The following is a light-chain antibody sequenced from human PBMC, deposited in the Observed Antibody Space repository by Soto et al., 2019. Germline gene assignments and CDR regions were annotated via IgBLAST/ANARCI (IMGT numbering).Light chain of an antibody. Sequence: EVVLTQSPDTLSLPPGERATLSCRASQSISSYLAWYQQKPGQAPRVLIYGASTRATGIPDRFSGSGSGTDFTLTISRLEPEDFAVYYCQQYGNSPITFGQGTRLEIK. CDR2: GAS. J-gene: IGKJ5*01. V-gene: IGKV3-20*01. CDR1: QSISSY. CDR3: QQYGNSPIT.